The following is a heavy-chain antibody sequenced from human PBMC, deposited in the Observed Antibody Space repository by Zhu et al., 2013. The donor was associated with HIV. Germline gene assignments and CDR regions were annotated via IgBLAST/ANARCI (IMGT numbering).Heavy chain of an antibody. J-gene: IGHJ4*02. Sequence: QVQLVQSGAEVKKPGASVKVSCKASGYTFTSYDINWVRQATGQGLEWMGWMNPNSGNTGYAQKLQGRVTMTTDTSTSTAYMELRSLRSDDTAVYYCAREVGDSSGYYLTFDYWGQGTLVTVSS. CDR3: AREVGDSSGYYLTFDY. D-gene: IGHD3-22*01. V-gene: IGHV1-8*01. CDR1: GYTFTSYD. CDR2: MNPNSGNT.